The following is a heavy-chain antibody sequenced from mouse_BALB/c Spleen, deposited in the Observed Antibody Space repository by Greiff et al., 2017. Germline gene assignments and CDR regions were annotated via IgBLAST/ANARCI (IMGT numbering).Heavy chain of an antibody. Sequence: VQLQQSGTVLARPGASVKMSCKASGYSFTSYWMHWVKQRPGQGLEWIGAIYPGNSDTSYNQKFKGKAKLTAVTSASIAYMELSSLTNEDSAVYYCTRSLDYYGSSPWFAYWGQGTLVTVSA. CDR1: GYSFTSYW. V-gene: IGHV1-5*01. CDR2: IYPGNSDT. D-gene: IGHD1-1*01. J-gene: IGHJ3*01. CDR3: TRSLDYYGSSPWFAY.